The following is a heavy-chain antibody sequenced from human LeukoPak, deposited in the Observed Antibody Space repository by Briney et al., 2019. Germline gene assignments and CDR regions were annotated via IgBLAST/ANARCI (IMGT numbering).Heavy chain of an antibody. V-gene: IGHV3-49*03. CDR3: TRRMTFDY. D-gene: IGHD2/OR15-2a*01. CDR2: IRSRGFGGTT. Sequence: GGSLRLSCTGSGFIFGDYVISWFRQAPGKGLEWVGFIRSRGFGGTTDYAASVKDRFTISRDDSKSIAYLQMNSLKTEYSAVYYCTRRMTFDYWGQGTLVTVSS. J-gene: IGHJ4*02. CDR1: GFIFGDYV.